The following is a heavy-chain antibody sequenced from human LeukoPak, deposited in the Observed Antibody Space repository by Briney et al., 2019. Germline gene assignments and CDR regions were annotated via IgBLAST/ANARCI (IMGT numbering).Heavy chain of an antibody. CDR2: ISYDGSNK. CDR3: ARDPNGSYYYAFDI. CDR1: GFTFSSYA. J-gene: IGHJ3*02. Sequence: AGGSLRLSCAASGFTFSSYAMHWVRQAPGKGLEWVAVISYDGSNKYYADSVKGRFTISRDNSKNTLYLQMNSLRAEDTAVYYCARDPNGSYYYAFDIWGQGTMVTVSS. V-gene: IGHV3-30-3*01. D-gene: IGHD2-15*01.